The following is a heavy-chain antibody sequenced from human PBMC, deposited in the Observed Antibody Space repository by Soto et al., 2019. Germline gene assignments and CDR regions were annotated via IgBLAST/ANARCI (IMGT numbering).Heavy chain of an antibody. J-gene: IGHJ4*02. V-gene: IGHV3-23*01. CDR1: GFTFSSYA. CDR2: ISGSGGST. D-gene: IGHD6-19*01. CDR3: AKAASSGWYRVSKYYFDY. Sequence: EVQLLESGEGLVQPGGSLRLSCAASGFTFSSYAMSWVRQAPGKGLEWVSAISGSGGSTYYADSVKGRFTISRDNSKNTLYLQMNSLRAEDTAVYYCAKAASSGWYRVSKYYFDYWGQGTLVTVSS.